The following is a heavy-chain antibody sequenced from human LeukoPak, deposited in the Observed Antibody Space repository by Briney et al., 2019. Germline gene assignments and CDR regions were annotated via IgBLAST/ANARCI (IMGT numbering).Heavy chain of an antibody. J-gene: IGHJ3*02. CDR1: GFTFSTYW. CDR2: ISTDGTST. CDR3: ARTIGSKNAFDI. Sequence: GGSLRLSCAASGFTFSTYWMHRVRQAPGKGLVWVSRISTDGTSTNYADSVKGRFTISRDNGNNTLYLQMNSLRAEDTAVYYCARTIGSKNAFDIWGQGTMVTVSS. D-gene: IGHD3-9*01. V-gene: IGHV3-74*01.